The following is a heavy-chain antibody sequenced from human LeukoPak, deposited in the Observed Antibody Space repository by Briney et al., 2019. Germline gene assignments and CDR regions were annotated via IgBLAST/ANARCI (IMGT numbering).Heavy chain of an antibody. D-gene: IGHD2/OR15-2a*01. V-gene: IGHV3-7*03. CDR3: ARDRGIVEFDP. CDR2: IRSDGSEG. Sequence: GGSLRLSCTTSGITFSNSWMSWVRQAPGKGLEWVATIRSDGSEGYYADSVRGRFTISRDNSKNSLYLQMNSLRAEDTALYYCARDRGIVEFDPWGQGTLVTVSS. J-gene: IGHJ5*02. CDR1: GITFSNSW.